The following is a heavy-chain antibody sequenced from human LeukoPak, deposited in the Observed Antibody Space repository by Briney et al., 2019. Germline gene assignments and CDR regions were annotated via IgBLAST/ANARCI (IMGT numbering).Heavy chain of an antibody. CDR3: ARLASGYSYAGLRYYFDY. CDR2: INWNGGCT. Sequence: PGGSLRLSCAASGFTFDDYGMSWVRQAPGKGLEWVSGINWNGGCTGYADSVKGRFTISRDNAKNSLYLQMNSLRAEDTAVYYCARLASGYSYAGLRYYFDYWGQGTLVTVSS. J-gene: IGHJ4*02. V-gene: IGHV3-20*04. D-gene: IGHD5-18*01. CDR1: GFTFDDYG.